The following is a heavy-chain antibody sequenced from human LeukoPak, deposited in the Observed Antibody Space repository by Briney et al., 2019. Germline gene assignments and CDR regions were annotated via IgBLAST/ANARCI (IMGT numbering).Heavy chain of an antibody. J-gene: IGHJ4*02. D-gene: IGHD3-10*01. CDR2: IYHSGSS. CDR3: ARDRIYGSGSDHFDY. V-gene: IGHV4-38-2*02. CDR1: GYSIRSGYY. Sequence: SETLSLTCTVSGYSIRSGYYWGWIRQPPGKGLKWIGSIYHSGSSYYNPSLRSRVIISVDTSKNKLSLKLSSVTAADTAVCFCARDRIYGSGSDHFDYWGQGTLVTVSS.